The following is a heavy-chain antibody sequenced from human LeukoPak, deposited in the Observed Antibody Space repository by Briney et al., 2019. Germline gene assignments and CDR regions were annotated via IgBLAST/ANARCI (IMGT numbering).Heavy chain of an antibody. D-gene: IGHD6-13*01. CDR2: IYYSGST. V-gene: IGHV4-39*01. CDR3: ARPRPSSSSWHLFDY. Sequence: PSETLSLTCTVSGGSISSSSYYWGWIRQPPGKGLEWIGSIYYSGSTYYNPSLKSRVTISVDTSKNQFSLKLSSVTAADTAVYYCARPRPSSSSWHLFDYWGQGTLVTVSS. CDR1: GGSISSSSYY. J-gene: IGHJ4*02.